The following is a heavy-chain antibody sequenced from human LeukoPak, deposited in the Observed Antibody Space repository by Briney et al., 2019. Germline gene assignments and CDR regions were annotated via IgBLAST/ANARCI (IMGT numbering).Heavy chain of an antibody. CDR2: ISYDGSNK. V-gene: IGHV3-30*01. J-gene: IGHJ4*02. CDR1: GFTFSSYA. CDR3: ATQQLVMVDY. D-gene: IGHD6-13*01. Sequence: GGSLRLSCAASGFTFSSYAMHWVRQAPGKGLEWVAVISYDGSNKYYADSVKGRFTISRDNSKNTLYLQMNSLRAEDTAVYYCATQQLVMVDYWGKGTLVTVSS.